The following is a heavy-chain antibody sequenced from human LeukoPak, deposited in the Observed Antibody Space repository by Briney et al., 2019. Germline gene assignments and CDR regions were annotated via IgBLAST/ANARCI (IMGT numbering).Heavy chain of an antibody. D-gene: IGHD4-17*01. CDR1: GGSFSGYY. V-gene: IGHV4-34*12. J-gene: IGHJ4*02. CDR2: VLYSGRT. Sequence: SETLSLTCAVYGGSFSGYYWGWIRQPPGKGLEWIGSVLYSGRTYYNPSLKSRVTIFVDPSKNQFSLNLRSVTAADTAVYYCARAPATVTSQKFDYWGQGTLVTVSS. CDR3: ARAPATVTSQKFDY.